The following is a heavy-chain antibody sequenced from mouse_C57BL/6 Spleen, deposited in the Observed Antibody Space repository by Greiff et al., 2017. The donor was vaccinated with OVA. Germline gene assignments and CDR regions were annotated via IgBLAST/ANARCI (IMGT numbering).Heavy chain of an antibody. CDR1: GFTFTDYY. Sequence: EVMLVESGGGLVQPGGSLSLSCAASGFTFTDYYMSWVRQPPGKALEWLGFIRNKANGYTTEYSASVKGRFTISRDNSQSILYLQMNALRAEDSATYYCARYKGLGSSYLAWFAYWGQGTLVTVSA. D-gene: IGHD1-1*01. J-gene: IGHJ3*01. CDR2: IRNKANGYTT. CDR3: ARYKGLGSSYLAWFAY. V-gene: IGHV7-3*01.